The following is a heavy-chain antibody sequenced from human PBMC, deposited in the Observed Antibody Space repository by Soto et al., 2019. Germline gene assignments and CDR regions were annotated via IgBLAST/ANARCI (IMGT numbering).Heavy chain of an antibody. CDR3: ARDLTALAPDY. Sequence: QVQLVQSGAEVKKPGSSVKVSCKASGGTFSSYTISWVRQAPGQGLEWMGRIIPILGIANYAQKFQGRVTITADKSTSTASMELSSLRSEDTAVYYCARDLTALAPDYWGQGTLVTVSS. J-gene: IGHJ4*02. D-gene: IGHD5-18*01. CDR1: GGTFSSYT. V-gene: IGHV1-69*08. CDR2: IIPILGIA.